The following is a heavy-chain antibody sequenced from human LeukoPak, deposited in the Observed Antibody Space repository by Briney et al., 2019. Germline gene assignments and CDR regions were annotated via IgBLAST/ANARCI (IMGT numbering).Heavy chain of an antibody. J-gene: IGHJ4*02. D-gene: IGHD6-19*01. CDR2: ISGSGGST. CDR3: AKDRNGQWLVSDY. V-gene: IGHV3-23*01. CDR1: GFTFSSYA. Sequence: GGSLRLSCAASGFTFSSYAMSWVHQAPGKGLEWVSAISGSGGSTYYADSVKGRFTISRDNSKNTLYLQMNSLRAEDTAVYYCAKDRNGQWLVSDYWGQGTLVTVSS.